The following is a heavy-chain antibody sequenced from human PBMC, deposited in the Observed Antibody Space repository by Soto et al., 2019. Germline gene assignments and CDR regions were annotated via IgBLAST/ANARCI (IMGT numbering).Heavy chain of an antibody. CDR1: GGTFSSET. D-gene: IGHD2-21*01. J-gene: IGHJ4*02. CDR2: IIPLFGTA. Sequence: QVQLVQSGAEVKKPGSSVKVSCKASGGTFSSETISWVRQAPGQGLEWVGGIIPLFGTANYAQKFQGRVTLTADTSTSTLYIELSSLRSDDTAVYYCAAELGDTPANPFDSWGQGTLVTVSS. V-gene: IGHV1-69*06. CDR3: AAELGDTPANPFDS.